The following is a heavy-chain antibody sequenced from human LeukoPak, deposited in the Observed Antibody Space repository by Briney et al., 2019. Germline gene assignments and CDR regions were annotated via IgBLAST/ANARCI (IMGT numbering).Heavy chain of an antibody. J-gene: IGHJ5*02. Sequence: SETLSLTCTVSGGSISSGDYYWSWIRQPPGKGLEWIGYIYYSGNTYYSPSLKSRITISVDTSKNQFSLKLSSVTAADTAVYYCARGVTMVRGVPPNWFDPWGQGTLVTVSS. CDR2: IYYSGNT. CDR1: GGSISSGDYY. CDR3: ARGVTMVRGVPPNWFDP. V-gene: IGHV4-30-4*08. D-gene: IGHD3-10*01.